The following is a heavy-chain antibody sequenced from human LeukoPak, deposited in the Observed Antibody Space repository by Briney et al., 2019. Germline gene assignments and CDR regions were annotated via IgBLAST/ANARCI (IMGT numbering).Heavy chain of an antibody. Sequence: GESLKISCQGSGYNFPIYWIGWVRQMPGQGLEWMGIIYPDDSNTIYGPSFQGQVTISANKSITTAYLQWSSLKASDTAMYYCARRGSGSYSPPDYWGQGTLVTVSS. D-gene: IGHD3-10*01. CDR1: GYNFPIYW. V-gene: IGHV5-51*01. CDR2: IYPDDSNT. CDR3: ARRGSGSYSPPDY. J-gene: IGHJ4*02.